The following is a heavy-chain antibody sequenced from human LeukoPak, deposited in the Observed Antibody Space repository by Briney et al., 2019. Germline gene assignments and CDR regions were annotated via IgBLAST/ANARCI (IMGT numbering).Heavy chain of an antibody. CDR3: ARDGPAVGATTLGAFVDI. CDR2: IIPILGIA. Sequence: GASVKVSCKASGGTFSSYAICWVRQAPGQGLEWMGRIIPILGIANYAQKFQGRVTITADKSTSTAYMELSSLRSEDTAVYYCARDGPAVGATTLGAFVDIWGQGTMVTVSS. J-gene: IGHJ3*02. CDR1: GGTFSSYA. V-gene: IGHV1-69*04. D-gene: IGHD1-26*01.